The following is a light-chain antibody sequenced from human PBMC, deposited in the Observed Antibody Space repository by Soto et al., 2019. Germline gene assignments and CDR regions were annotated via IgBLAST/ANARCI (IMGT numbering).Light chain of an antibody. Sequence: EIVLTQSPGTVSLSPGERATLSCRASQSVTSNYLAWYQQKPGQAPRLLIFGASIRDTGIPDRFSGSGSGTDFTLTISRLESEDFAVYYCQQYGSSPGTFGQGTKVEIK. V-gene: IGKV3-20*01. J-gene: IGKJ1*01. CDR2: GAS. CDR3: QQYGSSPGT. CDR1: QSVTSNY.